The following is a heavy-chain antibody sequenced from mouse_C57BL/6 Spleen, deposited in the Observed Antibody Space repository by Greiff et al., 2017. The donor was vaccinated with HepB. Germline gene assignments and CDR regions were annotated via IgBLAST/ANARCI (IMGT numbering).Heavy chain of an antibody. CDR3: TRSGYDWYAMDY. V-gene: IGHV1-5*01. D-gene: IGHD2-2*01. CDR1: GYTFTSYW. Sequence: EVQLQQSGTVLARPGASVKMSCKTSGYTFTSYWMHWVKQRPGQGLEWIGAIYPGNSDTSYNQKFKGKAKLTAVTSASTAYMELSSLTNEDSAVYYCTRSGYDWYAMDYWGQGTSVTVSS. J-gene: IGHJ4*01. CDR2: IYPGNSDT.